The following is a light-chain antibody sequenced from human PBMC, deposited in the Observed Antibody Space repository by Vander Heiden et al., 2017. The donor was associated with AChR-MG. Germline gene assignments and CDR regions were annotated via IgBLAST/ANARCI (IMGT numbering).Light chain of an antibody. CDR3: QQYNNGPRT. CDR1: QSVSSN. J-gene: IGKJ1*01. V-gene: IGKV3-15*01. Sequence: IVMTQSPATLSVSPGERATLSCRASQSVSSNLAWYQQKPGQAPRLLIYGASTRATGIPARFSGSGSGTEFTLTISSLQSEDLAVYYCQQYNNGPRTFGQGTKVEIK. CDR2: GAS.